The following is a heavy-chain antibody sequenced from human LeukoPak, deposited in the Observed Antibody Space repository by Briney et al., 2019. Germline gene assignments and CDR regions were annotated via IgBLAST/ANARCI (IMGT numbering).Heavy chain of an antibody. CDR1: GFTFTSSA. J-gene: IGHJ3*02. D-gene: IGHD3-10*01. CDR2: IVVGSGNT. Sequence: GASVKVSCKASGFTFTSSAVQWVRQARGQHLEWIVWIVVGSGNTNYAQKFQERVTITRDMSTSTAYMELSSLRSEDTAVYYCAAGLWFGELLSAFDIWGQGTMVTVSS. CDR3: AAGLWFGELLSAFDI. V-gene: IGHV1-58*01.